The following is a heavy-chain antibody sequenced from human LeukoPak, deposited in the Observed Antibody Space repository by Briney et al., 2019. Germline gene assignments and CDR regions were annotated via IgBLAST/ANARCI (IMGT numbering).Heavy chain of an antibody. CDR3: GRAPGDDFWSGYYHFDY. CDR2: ISYDGSNK. J-gene: IGHJ4*02. Sequence: PGGSLRLSCAASGFTFSSYAMHWVRQAPGKGLEWVAVISYDGSNKYYADSVKGRFTISRDNSKNTLYLQMNSLRAEDTAVYYCGRAPGDDFWSGYYHFDYWGQGTLVTVSS. CDR1: GFTFSSYA. D-gene: IGHD3-3*01. V-gene: IGHV3-30-3*01.